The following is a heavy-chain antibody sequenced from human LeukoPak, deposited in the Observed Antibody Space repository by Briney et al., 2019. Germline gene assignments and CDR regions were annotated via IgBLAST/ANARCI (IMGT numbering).Heavy chain of an antibody. V-gene: IGHV4-61*01. D-gene: IGHD5-18*01. CDR2: IYYSGST. CDR1: GGSVSSSSYY. Sequence: PSETLSLTCTVSGGSVSSSSYYWSWIRQPPGKGLEWIGYIYYSGSTNYNPSLKSRVTISVDTSKNQFSLKLSSVTAADTAVYYCARGRIQLWTHYFDYWGQGTLVTVSS. J-gene: IGHJ4*02. CDR3: ARGRIQLWTHYFDY.